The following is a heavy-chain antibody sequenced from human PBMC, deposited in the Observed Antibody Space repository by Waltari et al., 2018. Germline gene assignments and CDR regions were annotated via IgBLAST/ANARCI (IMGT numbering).Heavy chain of an antibody. Sequence: EVQLVESGGGLIQPGGSLRLSCAASGFTFSSNYMSGVRQAPGKGLEWVSVIYSGGSTYYADSVKGRFTISRDNSKNTLYLQMNSLRAEDTAVYYCARVVVGLSDAFDIWGQGTMVTVSS. CDR3: ARVVVGLSDAFDI. CDR1: GFTFSSNY. CDR2: IYSGGST. V-gene: IGHV3-53*01. D-gene: IGHD2-21*01. J-gene: IGHJ3*02.